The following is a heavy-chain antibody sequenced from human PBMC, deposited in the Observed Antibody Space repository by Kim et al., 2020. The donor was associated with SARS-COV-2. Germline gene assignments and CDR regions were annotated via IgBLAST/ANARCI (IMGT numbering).Heavy chain of an antibody. Sequence: ARYSPSFQGQVTISADKSINTADLQWSTLKASDTAMYYCATSNGSSWAYFDYWGQGTLVTVSS. J-gene: IGHJ4*02. CDR2: A. D-gene: IGHD6-13*01. V-gene: IGHV5-51*01. CDR3: ATSNGSSWAYFDY.